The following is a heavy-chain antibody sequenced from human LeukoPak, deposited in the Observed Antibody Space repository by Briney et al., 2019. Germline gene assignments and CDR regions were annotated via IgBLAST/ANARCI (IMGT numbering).Heavy chain of an antibody. CDR1: GFTFSSYE. Sequence: GGSLRLSCAASGFTFSSYEMNWVRQAPGKGLEWVSIIYSGGSTFYADSVKGRFTISRDNSKNTLYLQMNSMRAEDTAVYYCARGGSYLSAFDIWGQGTMVTVSS. V-gene: IGHV3-53*01. CDR3: ARGGSYLSAFDI. CDR2: IYSGGST. D-gene: IGHD1-26*01. J-gene: IGHJ3*02.